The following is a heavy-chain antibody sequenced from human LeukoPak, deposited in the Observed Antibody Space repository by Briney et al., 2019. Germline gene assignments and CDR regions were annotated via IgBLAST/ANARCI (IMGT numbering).Heavy chain of an antibody. CDR1: GYTFTSYG. Sequence: ASVKVSCKTSGYTFTSYGISWVRQAPGQGLEWMGWISAYTGKTNHAQKLQGRVTMTIDTSTSIAYMELRTLRSDDTAVYYCARDPGDYLPVGADYYYFMDVWGKGTTVTVSS. CDR2: ISAYTGKT. D-gene: IGHD6-25*01. V-gene: IGHV1-18*01. CDR3: ARDPGDYLPVGADYYYFMDV. J-gene: IGHJ6*03.